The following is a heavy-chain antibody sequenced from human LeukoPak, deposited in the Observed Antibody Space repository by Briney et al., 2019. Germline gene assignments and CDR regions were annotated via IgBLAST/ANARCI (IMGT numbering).Heavy chain of an antibody. CDR1: GYTFTGYY. CDR2: INPNSGGT. J-gene: IGHJ6*02. V-gene: IGHV1-2*02. Sequence: ASVTVSCKASGYTFTGYYMHWVRQAPGQGLEWMGWINPNSGGTNYAQKFQGRVTMTRDTSISTAYMELSRLRSDDTAVYYCARAYCGGDCYYYYYGMDVWGQGTTVTVSS. CDR3: ARAYCGGDCYYYYYGMDV. D-gene: IGHD2-21*02.